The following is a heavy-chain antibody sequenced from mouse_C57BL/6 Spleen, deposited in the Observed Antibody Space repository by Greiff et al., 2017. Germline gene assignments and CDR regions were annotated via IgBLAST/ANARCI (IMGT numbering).Heavy chain of an antibody. V-gene: IGHV3-6*01. D-gene: IGHD2-3*01. CDR1: GYSITSGYY. CDR3: ARDQGYDGYYDY. Sequence: VQLHQSGPGLVKPSQSLSLTCSVTGYSITSGYYWNWIRQFPGNKLEWMGYISYDGSNNYNPSLKNRISITRDTSQNQFFLKLNSVTTEDTATYYCARDQGYDGYYDYWGQGTTLTVSS. CDR2: ISYDGSN. J-gene: IGHJ2*01.